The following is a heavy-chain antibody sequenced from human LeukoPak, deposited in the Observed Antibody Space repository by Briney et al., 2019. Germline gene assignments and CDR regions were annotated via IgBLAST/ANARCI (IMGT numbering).Heavy chain of an antibody. CDR1: GYTFTSYG. J-gene: IGHJ6*03. D-gene: IGHD5-12*01. CDR3: ARGYIVATNYYYMDV. Sequence: ASVKVSCKASGYTFTSYGISWVRQAPGQGLEWMGWISAYNGNTNYAQKLQGRVTMTTDTSTSTAYMELSSLRSEDTAVYYCARGYIVATNYYYMDVWGKGTTVTVSS. CDR2: ISAYNGNT. V-gene: IGHV1-18*01.